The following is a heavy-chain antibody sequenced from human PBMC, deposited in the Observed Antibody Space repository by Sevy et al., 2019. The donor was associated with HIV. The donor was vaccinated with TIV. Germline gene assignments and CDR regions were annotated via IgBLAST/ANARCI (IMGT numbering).Heavy chain of an antibody. J-gene: IGHJ6*03. V-gene: IGHV3-30*02. CDR3: AKVGGCSSTSCYYYYYYYMDV. CDR2: IRYDGSNK. D-gene: IGHD2-2*01. Sequence: GGSLRLSCAASGFTFSSYGMHWVRQAPGKGLEWVAFIRYDGSNKYYADSVKGRFTISRDNSKNTLYLQMNSLRAEDTAVYYCAKVGGCSSTSCYYYYYYYMDVWGKGTTVTVSS. CDR1: GFTFSSYG.